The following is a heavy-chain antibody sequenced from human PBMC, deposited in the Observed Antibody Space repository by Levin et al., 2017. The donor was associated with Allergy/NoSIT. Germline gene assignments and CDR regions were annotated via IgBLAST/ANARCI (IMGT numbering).Heavy chain of an antibody. CDR2: ITKPSRTI. V-gene: IGHV3-48*01. CDR3: VTDESGDEDFDY. Sequence: GGSLRLSCAASGFILRTSDMNWVRQAPGKGLEWISFITKPSRTISYADSVKGRFTVSRNNAKNLLYLDMNSLRAEDTAVYYCVTDESGDEDFDYWGQGTLVTVSS. CDR1: GFILRTSD. D-gene: IGHD7-27*01. J-gene: IGHJ4*02.